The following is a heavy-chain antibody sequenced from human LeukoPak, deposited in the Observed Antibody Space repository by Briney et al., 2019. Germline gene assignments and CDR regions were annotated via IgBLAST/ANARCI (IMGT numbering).Heavy chain of an antibody. D-gene: IGHD3-22*01. Sequence: SETLSLTCTVSGGSISSYYWSWIRQSPGKGLEWIGFIYYTGSTNYNPSLKSRVTISVDTSKNQFSLKLSSVTAADTAVYYCARGPHYYDSSGYYYGLGYWGQGTLVTVSS. J-gene: IGHJ4*02. CDR2: IYYTGST. CDR3: ARGPHYYDSSGYYYGLGY. V-gene: IGHV4-59*01. CDR1: GGSISSYY.